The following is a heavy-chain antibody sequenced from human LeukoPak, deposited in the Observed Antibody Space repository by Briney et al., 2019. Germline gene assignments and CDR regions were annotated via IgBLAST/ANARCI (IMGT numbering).Heavy chain of an antibody. CDR1: GFTFSSYG. Sequence: GRSLRLSCAASGFTFSSYGMHWVRQAPGKGLEWVAVISYDGSNKYYADSVKGRFTISRDNSKNTLYLQMNSLRAEDTAVCYCAKEPLTGDFFDYWGQGTLVTVSS. CDR2: ISYDGSNK. J-gene: IGHJ4*02. D-gene: IGHD7-27*01. CDR3: AKEPLTGDFFDY. V-gene: IGHV3-30*18.